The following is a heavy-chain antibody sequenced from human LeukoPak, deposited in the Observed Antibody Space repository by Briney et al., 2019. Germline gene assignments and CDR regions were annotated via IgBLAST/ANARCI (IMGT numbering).Heavy chain of an antibody. V-gene: IGHV3-73*01. Sequence: AGSLTLSCAASGFTLSGSAMQWVRQAPGKGLEWLGRIRTKASNYATAYGAAVQGRFLISREDSKNMAFLQMNGLQTDDTAVYYCVRRFSGSYYYGHWGQGTLVTVSS. D-gene: IGHD1-26*01. CDR3: VRRFSGSYYYGH. J-gene: IGHJ4*02. CDR2: IRTKASNYAT. CDR1: GFTLSGSA.